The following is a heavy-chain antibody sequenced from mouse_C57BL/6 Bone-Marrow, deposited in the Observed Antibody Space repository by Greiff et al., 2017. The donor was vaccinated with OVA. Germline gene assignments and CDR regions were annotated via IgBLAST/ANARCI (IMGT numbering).Heavy chain of an antibody. CDR2: FYPGSGSI. CDR3: ARHEESSYEGFDY. J-gene: IGHJ2*01. V-gene: IGHV1-62-2*01. CDR1: GYTFTEYT. Sequence: VKLMESGAELVKPGASVKLSCKASGYTFTEYTIHWVKQRSGQGLEWIGWFYPGSGSIKYNEKFKDKATLTADKSSSTAYIELSRLTSEGSAVYFCARHEESSYEGFDYRGQGTTLTVSS. D-gene: IGHD1-1*01.